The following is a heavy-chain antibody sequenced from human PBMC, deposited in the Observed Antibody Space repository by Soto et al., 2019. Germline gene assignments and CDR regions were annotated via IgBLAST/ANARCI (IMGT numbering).Heavy chain of an antibody. D-gene: IGHD3-22*01. J-gene: IGHJ2*01. V-gene: IGHV4-30-4*01. CDR2: VYYSGST. CDR3: ARMSYYYDKWYFDL. CDR1: GDSINNNDYY. Sequence: QLHESGPGVVKPSETLSLTCTVSGDSINNNDYYWNWIRQTPGKGLEWIGYVYYSGSTYYIPSLKSRLSMSVYTSKNQFSLKLSSVTAADTAIYYCARMSYYYDKWYFDLWGRGPLVTVSS.